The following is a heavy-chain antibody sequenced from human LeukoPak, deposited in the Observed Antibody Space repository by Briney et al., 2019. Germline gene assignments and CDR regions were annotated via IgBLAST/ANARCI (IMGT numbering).Heavy chain of an antibody. Sequence: GGSLRLSCAASGFTVNSNYMSWVRQAPGKGLEWVSVIYSGGSTYYADSVKGRFTISRDNPKNTLYLQMNSLRAEHTAVYYCGRAGGDSSGYYYYYYYYMDVWGKGTTVTVSS. D-gene: IGHD3-22*01. V-gene: IGHV3-53*01. J-gene: IGHJ6*03. CDR1: GFTVNSNY. CDR2: IYSGGST. CDR3: GRAGGDSSGYYYYYYYYMDV.